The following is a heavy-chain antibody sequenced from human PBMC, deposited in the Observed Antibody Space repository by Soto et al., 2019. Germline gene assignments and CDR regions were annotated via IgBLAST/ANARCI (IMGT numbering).Heavy chain of an antibody. J-gene: IGHJ5*02. CDR1: GGSISSGGYY. D-gene: IGHD5-18*01. Sequence: SETLSLTCTVSGGSISSGGYYWSWIRQHPGKGLEWIGYIYYSGSTYYNPSLKSRVTISVDTSKNQFSLKLSSVTAADTAVYYCARGVWIQLWFSPPSNQNWFDPWGQGTLVTVSS. CDR2: IYYSGST. CDR3: ARGVWIQLWFSPPSNQNWFDP. V-gene: IGHV4-31*03.